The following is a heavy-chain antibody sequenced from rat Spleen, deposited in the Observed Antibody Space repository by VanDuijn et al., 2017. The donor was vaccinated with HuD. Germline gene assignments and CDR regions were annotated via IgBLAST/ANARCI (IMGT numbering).Heavy chain of an antibody. CDR1: GFSFSNYC. V-gene: IGHV5S13*01. J-gene: IGHJ3*01. CDR2: ISTNT. CDR3: ARHGIYNNYGWFAY. Sequence: EVQLVESGGGLVQPGRSMKLSCAASGFSFSNYCMTWVRQGPTKSLEWVASISTNTYYRDSVKGRFTISRDNAKNTQYLQMDSLRSEDTATYYCARHGIYNNYGWFAYWGQGTLVTVSS. D-gene: IGHD1-10*01.